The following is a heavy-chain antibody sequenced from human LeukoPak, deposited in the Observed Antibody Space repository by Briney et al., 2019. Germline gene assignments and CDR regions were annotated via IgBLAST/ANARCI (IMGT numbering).Heavy chain of an antibody. D-gene: IGHD3-10*01. CDR3: AIDTTYYYGSGSSYFDY. J-gene: IGHJ4*02. CDR1: GFTFXSYA. V-gene: IGHV3-23*01. Sequence: SXRLXCAASGFTFXSYAMSWVRQAPGXGLEWVSSISGSGGNADYADSVKGRFTISRDNSKNTLYLQMNRLRAEDTAIYYCAIDTTYYYGSGSSYFDYWGQGTLVTVSS. CDR2: ISGSGGNA.